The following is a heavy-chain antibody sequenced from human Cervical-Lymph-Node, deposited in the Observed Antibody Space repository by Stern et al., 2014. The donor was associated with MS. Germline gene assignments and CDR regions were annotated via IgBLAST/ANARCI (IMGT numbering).Heavy chain of an antibody. Sequence: EVQLLESGGGLVKPGGSLRLSCAASGFTFTNAWMNWVRQSPGKGLEWVGRIKSKSDGGSTDYSAPVKGRFTISRNDSENTLYVQMNSLKTEDTAVYYCTTAGCSSSSCFHYYYGMDVWGQGTTVTVSS. CDR3: TTAGCSSSSCFHYYYGMDV. CDR1: GFTFTNAW. CDR2: IKSKSDGGST. D-gene: IGHD2-2*01. V-gene: IGHV3-15*01. J-gene: IGHJ6*02.